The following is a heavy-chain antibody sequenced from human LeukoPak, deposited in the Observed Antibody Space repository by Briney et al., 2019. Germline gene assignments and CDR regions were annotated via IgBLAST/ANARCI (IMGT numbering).Heavy chain of an antibody. Sequence: GSLRLSFASSGFPFSDYYMTWIRQAPGEGVEWVSFISDSGASIYYADSAKDRFTISRDNANNSLYLQMNSLRAEDAAIYYCARGITTTLSLDPWGQGTLVSVSS. CDR2: ISDSGASI. J-gene: IGHJ5*02. CDR1: GFPFSDYY. V-gene: IGHV3-11*01. D-gene: IGHD1-14*01. CDR3: ARGITTTLSLDP.